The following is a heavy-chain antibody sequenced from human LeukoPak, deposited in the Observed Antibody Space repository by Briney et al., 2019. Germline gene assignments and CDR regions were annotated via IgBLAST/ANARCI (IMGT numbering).Heavy chain of an antibody. CDR1: GGSISSYY. Sequence: SETLSLTCTVSGGSISSYYWSWIRQPPGRGLEWIGYISYSGSTNYNPSLKSRVTISVDTSKNQFSLKLSSVTAADTAVYYCARGYSYGSTHYYSHMDVWGQGTTVTVSS. V-gene: IGHV4-59*01. D-gene: IGHD5-18*01. CDR3: ARGYSYGSTHYYSHMDV. J-gene: IGHJ6*02. CDR2: ISYSGST.